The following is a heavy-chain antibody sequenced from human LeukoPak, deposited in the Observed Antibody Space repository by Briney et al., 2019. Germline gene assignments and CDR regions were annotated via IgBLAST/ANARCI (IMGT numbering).Heavy chain of an antibody. V-gene: IGHV6-1*01. D-gene: IGHD3-16*01. J-gene: IGHJ4*02. CDR3: ARVGGAAGGPPKYYFDY. Sequence: SQTLSLTCAISGDSVSSNSAAWNWIRQSPSRGLEWLGRTYYRSKWYNDYAVSVKSRITINPDTSKNQFSLQLNSVTPEDTAVYYCARVGGAAGGPPKYYFDYWGQGTLVTVSS. CDR1: GDSVSSNSAA. CDR2: TYYRSKWYN.